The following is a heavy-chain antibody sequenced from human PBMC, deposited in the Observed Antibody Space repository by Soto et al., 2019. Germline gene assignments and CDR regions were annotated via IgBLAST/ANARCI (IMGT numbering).Heavy chain of an antibody. J-gene: IGHJ4*02. CDR1: GFTFSDYY. CDR2: ISSSGSII. CDR3: ARGYSGSYSTPYYFDY. D-gene: IGHD1-26*01. V-gene: IGHV3-11*01. Sequence: PGGSLRLSCAASGFTFSDYYMSWIRQAPGKGLECVSHISSSGSIISYADSVKGRLTISRDNAKNSLYLQMNSLRDEDTAVYYCARGYSGSYSTPYYFDYWGQGTLVTVSS.